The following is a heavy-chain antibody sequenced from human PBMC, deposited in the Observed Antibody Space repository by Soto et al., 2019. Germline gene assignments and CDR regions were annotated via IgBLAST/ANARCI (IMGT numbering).Heavy chain of an antibody. V-gene: IGHV3-23*01. CDR1: GFTFNNYA. D-gene: IGHD3-10*01. Sequence: EVQLLESGGGLVQPAGSLRLSCAASGFTFNNYAMTWVRQAPGKGLEWVSAISGGGDTTSYADSVKGRFTVSRDGSKYTLYPQMSGLRAEDTALDYCANGRGGAGSLTPRVDFWGQGTLVTVSS. CDR2: ISGGGDTT. J-gene: IGHJ4*02. CDR3: ANGRGGAGSLTPRVDF.